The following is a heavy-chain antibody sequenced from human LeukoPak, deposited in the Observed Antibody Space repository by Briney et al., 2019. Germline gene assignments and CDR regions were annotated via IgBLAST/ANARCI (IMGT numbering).Heavy chain of an antibody. Sequence: SETLSLTCTVSGYSISSGYYWGWIRQPPGKGLEWIGTIYQSGSTYYNPSLKSRVTISIDTSNNQFSLKLNSVTVADTAVYYCARAPAGYYEGSMGDGMDVGGQGTTVTVSS. CDR3: ARAPAGYYEGSMGDGMDV. CDR1: GYSISSGYY. J-gene: IGHJ6*02. D-gene: IGHD3-9*01. V-gene: IGHV4-38-2*02. CDR2: IYQSGST.